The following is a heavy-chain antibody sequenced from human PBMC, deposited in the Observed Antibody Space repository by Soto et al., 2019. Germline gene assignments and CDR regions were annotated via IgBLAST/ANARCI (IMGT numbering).Heavy chain of an antibody. Sequence: TGGSLRLSCAASGFTFSNAWMSWVRQAPGKGLEWVAIISYDGSDKYYADSVKGRFTVSRDNSKNTLYLQMNSLRADDKAVYYCARTSYDSSDYYEYWGQGTPVTVSS. CDR2: ISYDGSDK. D-gene: IGHD3-22*01. J-gene: IGHJ4*02. V-gene: IGHV3-30-3*01. CDR1: GFTFSNAW. CDR3: ARTSYDSSDYYEY.